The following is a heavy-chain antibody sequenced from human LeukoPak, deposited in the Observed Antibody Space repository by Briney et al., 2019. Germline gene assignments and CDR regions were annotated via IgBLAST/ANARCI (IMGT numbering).Heavy chain of an antibody. V-gene: IGHV4-34*01. CDR2: INHSGST. CDR1: GGSFSNYY. J-gene: IGHJ3*02. Sequence: SETLSLTSAVYGGSFSNYYWSWIRQPPGKGLEWIGEINHSGSTNYNPSLKSRVTISVDTSKNQFSLKLSSVTAADTAVYYCARHREGAFDIWGRGTVIPVSS. D-gene: IGHD1-26*01. CDR3: ARHREGAFDI.